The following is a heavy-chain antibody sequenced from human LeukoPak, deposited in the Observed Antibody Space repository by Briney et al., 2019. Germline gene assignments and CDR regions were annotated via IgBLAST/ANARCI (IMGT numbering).Heavy chain of an antibody. J-gene: IGHJ6*02. CDR1: GYTLTELS. Sequence: ASVKVSCKVSGYTLTELSMHWVRQAPGKGLEWMGGFDPEDGETIYAQKFQGRVTMTRDTSISTAYMELSRLRSDDTAVYYCARDLSPGFKAMVIDYYYGMDVWGQGTTVTVSS. CDR3: ARDLSPGFKAMVIDYYYGMDV. D-gene: IGHD5-18*01. CDR2: FDPEDGET. V-gene: IGHV1-24*01.